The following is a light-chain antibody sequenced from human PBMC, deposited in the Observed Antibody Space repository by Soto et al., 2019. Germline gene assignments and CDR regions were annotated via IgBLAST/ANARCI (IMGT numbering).Light chain of an antibody. CDR3: CSYAGSYTYV. J-gene: IGLJ1*01. Sequence: QSVLTQPRSVSGSPGQSVTISCTGTNSDVGGYNYVSWYQHHPGKAPKLMIYDVLKRPSGVPDRFSGSKSGNTASLTISGLQAEDEADYYCCSYAGSYTYVFGTGTRSPS. CDR2: DVL. CDR1: NSDVGGYNY. V-gene: IGLV2-11*01.